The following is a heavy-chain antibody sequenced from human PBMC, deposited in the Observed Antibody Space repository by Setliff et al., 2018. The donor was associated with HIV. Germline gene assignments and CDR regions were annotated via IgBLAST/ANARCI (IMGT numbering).Heavy chain of an antibody. J-gene: IGHJ4*02. V-gene: IGHV3-23*01. CDR3: AKPTYYYDDSGYSGGDY. D-gene: IGHD3-22*01. CDR1: GFTFSTYA. CDR2: ISGIGSST. Sequence: GSLRLSCAASGFTFSTYAMSWVRQAPGKGLEWVSDISGIGSSTYYADSAKGRFTISRDNSKNTLYLQMNSLRAEDTAVYYCAKPTYYYDDSGYSGGDYWGQGTLVTVSS.